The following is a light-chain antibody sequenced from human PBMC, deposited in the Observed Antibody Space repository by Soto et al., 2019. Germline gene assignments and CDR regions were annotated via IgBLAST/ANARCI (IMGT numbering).Light chain of an antibody. CDR1: QTISSW. Sequence: DIQMTQSPSTLSFSLVERVTLTCRASQTISSWLAWYQQKPGKAPKLLIYKASTLKSGVPSRFSGSGSGTEFTLTISSLQPDDFATYYCQHYNSYSEAFGQGTKVDIK. CDR2: KAS. V-gene: IGKV1-5*03. J-gene: IGKJ1*01. CDR3: QHYNSYSEA.